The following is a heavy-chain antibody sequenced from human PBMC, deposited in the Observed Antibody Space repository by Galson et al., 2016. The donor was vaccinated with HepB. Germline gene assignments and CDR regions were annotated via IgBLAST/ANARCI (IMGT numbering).Heavy chain of an antibody. CDR3: ARDQKYSGYDFYYAVDV. D-gene: IGHD5-12*01. V-gene: IGHV3-30-3*01. CDR1: GFTFSQFA. CDR2: ISYDGTKK. J-gene: IGHJ6*04. Sequence: SLRLSCAASGFTFSQFAVHWVRQAPGKGLEWVAVISYDGTKKYYTDSVKGRFTVSRDDSKNTLYLQVNTLRPEDTAVYYCARDQKYSGYDFYYAVDVWGKGATVTVSS.